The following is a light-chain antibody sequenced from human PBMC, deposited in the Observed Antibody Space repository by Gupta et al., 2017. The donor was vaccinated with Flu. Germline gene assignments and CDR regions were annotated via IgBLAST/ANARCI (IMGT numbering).Light chain of an antibody. J-gene: IGLJ1*01. V-gene: IGLV2-8*01. CDR1: SSDVGGYNY. Sequence: QSALTQPPSASGSPGQSVTISCTGPSSDVGGYNYVSWYQQYPGKAPKLMIYEVSKRPSGVPDRFSASKSGNTASLTVSGLQAEDEADYYCSSYAGSNNYVFGTGTKITVL. CDR2: EVS. CDR3: SSYAGSNNYV.